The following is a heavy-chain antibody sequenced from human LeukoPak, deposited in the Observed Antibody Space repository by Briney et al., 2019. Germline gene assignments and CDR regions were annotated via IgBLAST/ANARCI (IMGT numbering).Heavy chain of an antibody. V-gene: IGHV3-7*01. J-gene: IGHJ4*02. Sequence: GGSLRLSCAASGFTLNRYWMSWVRQAPGKGLEWVANINEDGGERHYVDSVKGRFTISRDNAKNSLYLQMNSLRAEDTAVYYCARGGSLENWGGGTLVTVSS. D-gene: IGHD3-16*01. CDR1: GFTLNRYW. CDR3: ARGGSLEN. CDR2: INEDGGER.